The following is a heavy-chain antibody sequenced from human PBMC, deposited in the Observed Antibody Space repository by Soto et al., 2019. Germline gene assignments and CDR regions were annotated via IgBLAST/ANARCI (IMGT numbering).Heavy chain of an antibody. D-gene: IGHD4-4*01. CDR2: IIPIFGTA. CDR1: GGTFSSYA. CDR3: ARYASPVTTVFFINDNWFDP. J-gene: IGHJ5*02. Sequence: QVQLVQSGAEVKKPGSSVKVSCKASGGTFSSYAISWVRQAPGQGLEWMGGIIPIFGTANYAQKFQGRVTITADESTSTAYMELSSLRSEDTAVYYCARYASPVTTVFFINDNWFDPWGQGTLVTVSS. V-gene: IGHV1-69*12.